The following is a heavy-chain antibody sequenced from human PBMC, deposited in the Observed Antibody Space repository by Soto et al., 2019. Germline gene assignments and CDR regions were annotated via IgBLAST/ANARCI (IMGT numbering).Heavy chain of an antibody. Sequence: PSETLSLTCTVSGDSINSDDYYWNWIRQPPGKGLEWIGYISYSGSTYYNPSLKSRVSISIDTYKNQFSLELNSVTAADTAVYFCAAELSGYSYGPGDLYWGQGTLVTVSS. CDR2: ISYSGST. CDR1: GDSINSDDYY. V-gene: IGHV4-30-4*01. J-gene: IGHJ4*02. D-gene: IGHD5-18*01. CDR3: AAELSGYSYGPGDLY.